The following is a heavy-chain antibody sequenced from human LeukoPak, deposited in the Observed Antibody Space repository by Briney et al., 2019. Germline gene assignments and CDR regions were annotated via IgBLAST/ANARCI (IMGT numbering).Heavy chain of an antibody. Sequence: NTSETLSLTCTVSGGSISSSSYYWGWIRQPPGKGLEWIGSIYYSGSTYYNPSLKSRVTISVDTSKNQFSLTLSSVTAADTAVYYCARQARRPTPYYFDYWGQGTLVTVSS. CDR1: GGSISSSSYY. CDR3: ARQARRPTPYYFDY. V-gene: IGHV4-39*01. J-gene: IGHJ4*02. CDR2: IYYSGST.